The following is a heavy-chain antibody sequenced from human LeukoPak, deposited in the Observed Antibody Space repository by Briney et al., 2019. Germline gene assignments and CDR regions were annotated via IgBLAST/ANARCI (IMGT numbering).Heavy chain of an antibody. CDR3: ARRGIAVAGTLGWFDP. CDR1: GGSFSVYY. V-gene: IGHV4-34*01. Sequence: SETLSLTCAVYGGSFSVYYWSWIRQPPGKGLEWIGEINHSGSTNYNPSLKSRVTISVDTSKNQFSLKLSSVTAADTAVFYCARRGIAVAGTLGWFDPWGQGTLVTVSS. J-gene: IGHJ5*02. CDR2: INHSGST. D-gene: IGHD6-19*01.